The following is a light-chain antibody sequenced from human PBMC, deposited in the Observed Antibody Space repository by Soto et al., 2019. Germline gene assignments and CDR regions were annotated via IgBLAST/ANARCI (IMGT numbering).Light chain of an antibody. CDR1: QSVSSSY. J-gene: IGKJ2*01. Sequence: EIVLTQSPGTLSLSPGERATLSCRASQSVSSSYLAWYQQKPGQAPRLLIYGASSRTTGIPDRFSGSGSGTDFPLFISRLEPDDFAAYYCQPYGSYPAYTFVQRTMLEIK. CDR3: QPYGSYPAYT. V-gene: IGKV3-20*01. CDR2: GAS.